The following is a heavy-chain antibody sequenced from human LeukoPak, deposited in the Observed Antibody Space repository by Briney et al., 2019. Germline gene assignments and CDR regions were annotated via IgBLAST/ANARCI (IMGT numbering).Heavy chain of an antibody. V-gene: IGHV4-31*03. D-gene: IGHD3-3*01. CDR3: ARGTMSLIDDFWSEGWFDP. J-gene: IGHJ5*02. CDR2: IYYSGST. CDR1: GGSISSGGYY. Sequence: SETLSLTCTVSGGSISSGGYYWSWIRQHPGKGLEWIGYIYYSGSTYYNPSLKSRVTISVDTSKNQFSLKLSSVTAADTAVYYCARGTMSLIDDFWSEGWFDPWGQGTLVTVSS.